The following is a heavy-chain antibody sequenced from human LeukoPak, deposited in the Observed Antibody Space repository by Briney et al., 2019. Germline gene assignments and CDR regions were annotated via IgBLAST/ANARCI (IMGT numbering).Heavy chain of an antibody. V-gene: IGHV3-7*01. Sequence: GGSLRLSCAASGLPFSSYWMSWVRQAPGKGLEWVANIKPDGSEKNYVDSVKGRFTISRDNARNSLYLQMNSLRAEDTAVYYCARNLPAADYWGQGTLVTVSS. CDR3: ARNLPAADY. CDR2: IKPDGSEK. D-gene: IGHD2-2*01. CDR1: GLPFSSYW. J-gene: IGHJ4*02.